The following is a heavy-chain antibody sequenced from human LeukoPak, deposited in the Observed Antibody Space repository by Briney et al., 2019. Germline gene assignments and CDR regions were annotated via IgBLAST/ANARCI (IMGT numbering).Heavy chain of an antibody. CDR2: IYSGGST. J-gene: IGHJ3*02. CDR1: EFTVSNNY. V-gene: IGHV3-66*01. Sequence: GGSLRLSCAASEFTVSNNYLSWVRQAPGKGLEWVSIIYSGGSTYYADSVKGRFTISRDNSKNSLYLQVNSLRAEDTAVYYCARSNVGGSYYPDAFDIWGQGTMVTVSS. CDR3: ARSNVGGSYYPDAFDI. D-gene: IGHD1-26*01.